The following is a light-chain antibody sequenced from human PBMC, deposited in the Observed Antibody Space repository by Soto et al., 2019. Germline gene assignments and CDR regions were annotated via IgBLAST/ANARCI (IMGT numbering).Light chain of an antibody. J-gene: IGKJ5*01. CDR1: QSVSSS. V-gene: IGKV3D-15*01. CDR2: GAS. Sequence: DMVMTHSPATLSVSPGERATLSCRASQSVSSSLAWYQQKPGQAPRLLIYGASTRATGIPARFSGSGSGTGFTLTISSLQSEDFAVYYCQQYNNWPPITFGQGTRLEIK. CDR3: QQYNNWPPIT.